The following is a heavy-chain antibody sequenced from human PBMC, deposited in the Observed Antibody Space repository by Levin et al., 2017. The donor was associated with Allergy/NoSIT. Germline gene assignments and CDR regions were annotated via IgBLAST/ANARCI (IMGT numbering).Heavy chain of an antibody. CDR1: GFTFSSYS. D-gene: IGHD6-19*01. CDR2: ISSGSGTI. Sequence: LSLTCAASGFTFSSYSMNWVRQAPGKGLEWVSYISSGSGTIYYADSVKGRFTISRDNAQNSLYLQMNSLRAEDTAVYYCARGRSSGRNAFDIWGQGTMVSVSA. CDR3: ARGRSSGRNAFDI. J-gene: IGHJ3*02. V-gene: IGHV3-48*01.